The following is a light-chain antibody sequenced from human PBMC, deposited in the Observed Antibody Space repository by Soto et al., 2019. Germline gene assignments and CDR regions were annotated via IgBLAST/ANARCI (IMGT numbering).Light chain of an antibody. CDR2: LEGSGSY. Sequence: QLVLTQSSSASASLGSSVKLTCTLSSGHSSYIIAWHQQQPGKAPRYLMKLEGSGSYNKGSGVPDRFSGSSSGADRYLTISNLQFEDEADYYCETWESNTQVXXTGTKVTVL. V-gene: IGLV4-60*02. CDR1: SGHSSYI. CDR3: ETWESNTQV. J-gene: IGLJ1*01.